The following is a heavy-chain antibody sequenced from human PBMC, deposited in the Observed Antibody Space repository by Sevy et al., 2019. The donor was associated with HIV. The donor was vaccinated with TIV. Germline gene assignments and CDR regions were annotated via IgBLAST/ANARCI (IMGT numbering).Heavy chain of an antibody. Sequence: GGSLRLSCAASGFTFSSYAMSWVRQAPGKGLEWVSAISGSGGRTYYADSVKGRFTISRDNSKNTLYLQMNSLRAEDTAVYYCAKDLEPKSPAGTGYWFDPWGQGTLVTVSS. CDR3: AKDLEPKSPAGTGYWFDP. D-gene: IGHD6-19*01. V-gene: IGHV3-23*01. CDR1: GFTFSSYA. CDR2: ISGSGGRT. J-gene: IGHJ5*02.